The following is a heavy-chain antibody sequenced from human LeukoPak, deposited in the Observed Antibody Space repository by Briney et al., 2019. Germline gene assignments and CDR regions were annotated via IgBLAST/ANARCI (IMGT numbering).Heavy chain of an antibody. D-gene: IGHD4-11*01. CDR2: ISSSSSTI. Sequence: GGSLRLSCAASGFPFSIYSMTCARQAPGKGLEWVSYISSSSSTIYYADSVKGRFTISRDNAKNSLYLQMNSQTDEDTAVYYCAAYSNYAYSFDPWGQGTLVTVSS. CDR1: GFPFSIYS. J-gene: IGHJ5*02. V-gene: IGHV3-48*02. CDR3: AAYSNYAYSFDP.